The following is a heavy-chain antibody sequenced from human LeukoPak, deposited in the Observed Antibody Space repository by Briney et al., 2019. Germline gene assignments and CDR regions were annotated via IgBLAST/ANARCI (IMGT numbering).Heavy chain of an antibody. D-gene: IGHD5-12*01. J-gene: IGHJ5*02. Sequence: SETLSLTCAVSGGSISSGGYSWSWIRQPPGKGLEWIGYIYHSGSTYYNPSLKSRVTISVDRSKNQFSLKLSSVTAADTAVYYCARRHIVATTSGDWFDPWGQGTLVTVSS. CDR2: IYHSGST. CDR1: GGSISSGGYS. CDR3: ARRHIVATTSGDWFDP. V-gene: IGHV4-30-2*01.